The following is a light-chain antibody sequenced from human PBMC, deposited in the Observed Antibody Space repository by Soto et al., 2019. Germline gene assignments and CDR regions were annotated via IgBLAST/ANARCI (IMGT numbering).Light chain of an antibody. V-gene: IGKV3-20*01. CDR2: GAS. J-gene: IGKJ2*01. Sequence: EIVLTQSPGTLSLSPGERAALSCRASQRVTNNYLAWYQRKPGQAPRLLIYGASSRATGIPDRFSGSGSGTDFTLTISRLEPEDFAVYYCQQYGSSPRTFGQGTKLEIK. CDR1: QRVTNNY. CDR3: QQYGSSPRT.